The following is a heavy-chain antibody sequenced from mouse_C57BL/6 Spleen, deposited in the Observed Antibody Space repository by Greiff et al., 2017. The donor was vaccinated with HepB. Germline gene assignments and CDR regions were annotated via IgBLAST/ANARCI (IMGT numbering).Heavy chain of an antibody. Sequence: EVQLQQSGPELVKPGASVKMSCKASGYTFTDYNMHWVKQSHGKSLEWIGYINPNNGGTSYNQKFKGKATLTVNKSSSTAYMELRSLTSEESAVYYCARGYYYGSSYSWFAYWGQGTLVTVSA. CDR2: INPNNGGT. V-gene: IGHV1-22*01. CDR3: ARGYYYGSSYSWFAY. J-gene: IGHJ3*01. D-gene: IGHD1-1*01. CDR1: GYTFTDYN.